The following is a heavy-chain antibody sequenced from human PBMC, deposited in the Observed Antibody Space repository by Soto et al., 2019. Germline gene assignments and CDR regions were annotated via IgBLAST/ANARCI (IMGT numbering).Heavy chain of an antibody. Sequence: ASVKVSCKASGYTFTSYGISWVRQAPGQGLEWMGWISAYNGNTNYAQKLQGRVTMTTDTSTSTAYMELRSLRSDDTAVYYCARSGITIFGVVTPYYFDYWGQGTLVTVSS. J-gene: IGHJ4*02. CDR1: GYTFTSYG. D-gene: IGHD3-3*01. CDR3: ARSGITIFGVVTPYYFDY. CDR2: ISAYNGNT. V-gene: IGHV1-18*01.